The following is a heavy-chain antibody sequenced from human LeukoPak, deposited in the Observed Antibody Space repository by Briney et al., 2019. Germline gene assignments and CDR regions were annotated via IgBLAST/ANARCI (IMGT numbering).Heavy chain of an antibody. CDR1: GFTFSDYG. J-gene: IGHJ4*02. CDR3: ARVGVAGPDY. CDR2: ISSDGGGT. V-gene: IGHV3-64*01. Sequence: PGGSLRLSCAASGFTFSDYGMHWVRQAPGKGLEYVSAISSDGGGTYYAPSVKGRFIISRDNSKNTVYLQMGSLSGEDMAVYYCARVGVAGPDYWGQGTLVTVSS. D-gene: IGHD6-19*01.